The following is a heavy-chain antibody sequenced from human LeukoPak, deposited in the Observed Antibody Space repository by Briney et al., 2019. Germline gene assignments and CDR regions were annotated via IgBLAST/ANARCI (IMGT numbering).Heavy chain of an antibody. CDR3: ARDRGIAAAGTWGYFDY. V-gene: IGHV1-69*05. D-gene: IGHD6-13*01. CDR2: IIPIFGTA. CDR1: GGTFSSYA. J-gene: IGHJ4*02. Sequence: ASVKVSCKASGGTFSSYAISWVRQAPGQGLEWMGGIIPIFGTANYAQKFQGRVTITTDESTSTAYMELSSLRSEDTAVYYCARDRGIAAAGTWGYFDYWGQGTLVTVSS.